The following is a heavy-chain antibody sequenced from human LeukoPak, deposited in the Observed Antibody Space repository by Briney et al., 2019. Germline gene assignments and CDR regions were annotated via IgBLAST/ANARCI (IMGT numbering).Heavy chain of an antibody. CDR2: IWYDGSNK. J-gene: IGHJ6*02. CDR3: ARDHSRYHYYYYYYGMDV. Sequence: GGSLRLSCAASGFTFSSYGMHWVRPAPGKGLEWVAVIWYDGSNKYYADSVKGRFTISRDNSKNTLYLQMNSLRAEDTAVYYCARDHSRYHYYYYYYGMDVWGQGTTVTVSS. CDR1: GFTFSSYG. V-gene: IGHV3-33*01. D-gene: IGHD6-13*01.